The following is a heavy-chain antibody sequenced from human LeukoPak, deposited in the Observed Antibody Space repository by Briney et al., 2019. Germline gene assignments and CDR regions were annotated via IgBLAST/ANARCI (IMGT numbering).Heavy chain of an antibody. CDR2: IYYSGST. Sequence: SETLSLTCAVYGGSFSGYYWSWIRQPPGKGLEWIGSIYYSGSTYYNPSLKSRVTISVDTSKNQFSLKLSSVTAADTAVYYCAITRELGGGSFKGYYYYYMDVWGKGTTVTISS. CDR1: GGSFSGYY. V-gene: IGHV4-34*01. CDR3: AITRELGGGSFKGYYYYYMDV. D-gene: IGHD2-15*01. J-gene: IGHJ6*03.